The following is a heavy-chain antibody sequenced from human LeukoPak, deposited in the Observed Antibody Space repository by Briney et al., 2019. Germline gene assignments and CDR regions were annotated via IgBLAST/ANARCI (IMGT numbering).Heavy chain of an antibody. CDR3: ARGFRGSGSFPPDY. J-gene: IGHJ4*02. CDR2: INTDGSST. CDR1: GFTFSSYW. V-gene: IGHV3-74*01. D-gene: IGHD3-10*01. Sequence: GGSLRLSCAASGFTFSSYWMHWVCHAPGKGLLWVSRINTDGSSTTYADSVKGRFTISRDNAKSSLYLQMNTLTAEDTAVYYCARGFRGSGSFPPDYWGQGTLVTVSS.